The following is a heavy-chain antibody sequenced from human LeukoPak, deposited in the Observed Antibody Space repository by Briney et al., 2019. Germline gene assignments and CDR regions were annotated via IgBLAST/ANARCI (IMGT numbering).Heavy chain of an antibody. V-gene: IGHV3-30*02. J-gene: IGHJ6*03. CDR2: IWSDGNNR. D-gene: IGHD2-8*02. CDR3: AKDPGASVSGFYMDV. Sequence: PGGSLRLFCAASGFTFRNYGMHWVRQATGKGLEWVSFIWSDGNNRFYADSVKGRFTISRDNSKNMLYLQMDTLRAEDTALYYCAKDPGASVSGFYMDVWGKGTTVIVSS. CDR1: GFTFRNYG.